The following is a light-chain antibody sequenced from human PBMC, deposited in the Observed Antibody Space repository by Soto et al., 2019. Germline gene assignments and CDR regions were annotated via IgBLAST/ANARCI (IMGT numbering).Light chain of an antibody. CDR3: QQYGRSGT. Sequence: EIVMTQSPATLSVSPGEGATLSCRASLTVNSNLAWYQQKPGQAPRLLIYGASTRATGIPARFSGSGSGTEFTLTISSLQSEDFAVYYCQQYGRSGTFGQGTTVDIK. CDR1: LTVNSN. CDR2: GAS. J-gene: IGKJ1*01. V-gene: IGKV3-15*01.